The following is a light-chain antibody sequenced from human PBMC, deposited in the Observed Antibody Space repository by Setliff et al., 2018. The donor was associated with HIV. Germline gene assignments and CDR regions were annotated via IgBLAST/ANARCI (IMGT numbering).Light chain of an antibody. Sequence: QSVLTQARSVSGSPGQSVTISCTGTSSDVGGYNYVSWYQQFPGKAPKLMIYDVSKRPSGVPDRFSGSKSGNTASLTISGLQAEDEADYYCCSYAGSYRVFGTGTKVTVL. CDR1: SSDVGGYNY. CDR3: CSYAGSYRV. J-gene: IGLJ1*01. V-gene: IGLV2-11*01. CDR2: DVS.